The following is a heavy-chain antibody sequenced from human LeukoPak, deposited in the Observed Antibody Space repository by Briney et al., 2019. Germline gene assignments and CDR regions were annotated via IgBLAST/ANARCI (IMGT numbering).Heavy chain of an antibody. J-gene: IGHJ3*02. V-gene: IGHV3-49*03. D-gene: IGHD5-18*01. CDR3: TRHQLYSYGALAFDI. Sequence: GGSMRLSCTASVFTLGVYVMSWFRQARGKGREWVGFIRSKAYGGTTEYAESVRGRFTISRDDSKSLAYLPMNSLKTEDTAVYYCTRHQLYSYGALAFDICGQGTMVNVPS. CDR1: VFTLGVYV. CDR2: IRSKAYGGTT.